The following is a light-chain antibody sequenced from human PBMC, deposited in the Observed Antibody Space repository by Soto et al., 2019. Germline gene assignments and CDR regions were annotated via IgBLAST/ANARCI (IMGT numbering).Light chain of an antibody. CDR3: NSYATGDNYV. Sequence: QSALTQPPSASGSRGQSVTISCTGTSSDVGGYNHVSWYQQHPGKAPKVVIYEVTKRPSGVPDRFSGSKSGNTASLTVSGLQAEDEADYYCNSYATGDNYVFGSGTKLTVL. J-gene: IGLJ1*01. CDR1: SSDVGGYNH. V-gene: IGLV2-8*01. CDR2: EVT.